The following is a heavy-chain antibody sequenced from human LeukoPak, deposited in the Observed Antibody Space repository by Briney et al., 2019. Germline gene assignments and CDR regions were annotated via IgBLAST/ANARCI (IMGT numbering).Heavy chain of an antibody. D-gene: IGHD6-6*01. J-gene: IGHJ6*03. CDR3: ASRSVAARRYYYYYYMDV. CDR1: GGAFSSYA. V-gene: IGHV1-69*05. Sequence: SVRVSCKASGGAFSSYAISWVRQAPGQGLEWMGGIIPIFGTANYAQKFQGRVTITTDESTSTAYMELSSLRSEDTSVYYCASRSVAARRYYYYYYMDVWGKGTTVTVSS. CDR2: IIPIFGTA.